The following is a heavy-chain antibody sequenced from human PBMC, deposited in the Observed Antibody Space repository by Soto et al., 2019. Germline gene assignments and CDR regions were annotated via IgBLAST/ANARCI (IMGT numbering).Heavy chain of an antibody. V-gene: IGHV1-69*06. D-gene: IGHD3-22*01. CDR2: IIPIFGTA. J-gene: IGHJ2*01. CDR1: EDTFRNYA. CDR3: ASTKYDSSAYYYSYLGL. Sequence: QVELVQSGAEVKKPGSSVKVSCQASEDTFRNYAISWVRQAPGQGLEWMGGIIPIFGTANYAQKFQGRVTITADTSANTVYLELSSLRSEETAAYYCASTKYDSSAYYYSYLGLWGRGTLVTVSS.